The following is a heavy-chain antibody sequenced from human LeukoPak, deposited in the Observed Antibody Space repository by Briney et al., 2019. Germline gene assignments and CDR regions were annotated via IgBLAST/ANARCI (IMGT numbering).Heavy chain of an antibody. V-gene: IGHV3-30*04. CDR2: ISYDGSNK. J-gene: IGHJ6*02. CDR3: AREKKDYYYYGMDV. Sequence: GGSLRLSCAASGFTFSSYAMHWVRQAPGKGLEWVAVISYDGSNKYYADSVKGRFTISRDNSKNTLYLQMNSLRAEDTAAYYCAREKKDYYYYGMDVWGQGTTVTVSS. CDR1: GFTFSSYA.